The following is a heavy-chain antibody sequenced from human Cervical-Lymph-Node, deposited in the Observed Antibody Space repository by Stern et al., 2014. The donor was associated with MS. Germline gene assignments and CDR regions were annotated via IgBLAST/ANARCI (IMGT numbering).Heavy chain of an antibody. CDR1: GYTFRSYS. CDR3: GRNDFPNYVLGGFDP. CDR2: INTYNGDT. J-gene: IGHJ5*02. D-gene: IGHD3-16*01. Sequence: VQLEESGAEVKKPGASVKVSCKASGYTFRSYSITWVRQAPGQGLEWMGWINTYNGDTNHAQKFQGRVTMTPDPSPGPAFMELGGLRFDDTAVFYLGRNDFPNYVLGGFDPWGQGTLSPSP. V-gene: IGHV1-18*01.